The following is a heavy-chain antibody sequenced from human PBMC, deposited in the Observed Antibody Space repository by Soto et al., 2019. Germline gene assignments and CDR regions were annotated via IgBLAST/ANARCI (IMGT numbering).Heavy chain of an antibody. Sequence: EVQLVESGGGLVEPGGSLRLSCAASGFNFXNAWMHWVRQAPGKGLEWVGRIKSKADGETTDYAAPVKGRFIISRDDSKNTLYLQINSLKMEDTAVYYCSALGVWGQGTTVTVSS. V-gene: IGHV3-15*07. CDR3: SALGV. CDR2: IKSKADGETT. CDR1: GFNFXNAW. J-gene: IGHJ6*02. D-gene: IGHD1-26*01.